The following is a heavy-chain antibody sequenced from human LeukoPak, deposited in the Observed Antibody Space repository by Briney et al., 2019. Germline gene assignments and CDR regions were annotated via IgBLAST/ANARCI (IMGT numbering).Heavy chain of an antibody. CDR2: IKQDGSEK. J-gene: IGHJ4*02. Sequence: PGGSLRLSRAASGFTFSSYWMSWVRQAPGKGLEWVANIKQDGSEKYYVDSVKGRFTISRDNAKNSLYLQMNSLRAEDTAVYYCARDLAMAAGTWDYWGQGTLVTVSS. CDR3: ARDLAMAAGTWDY. V-gene: IGHV3-7*01. D-gene: IGHD6-13*01. CDR1: GFTFSSYW.